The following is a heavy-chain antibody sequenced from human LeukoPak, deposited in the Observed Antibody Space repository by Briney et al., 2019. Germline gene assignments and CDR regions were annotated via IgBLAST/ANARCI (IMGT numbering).Heavy chain of an antibody. CDR2: IIPIFGTA. CDR1: GGTFSSYA. V-gene: IGHV1-69*01. Sequence: SVKVSCEASGGTFSSYAISWVRQAPGQGLEWMGGIIPIFGTANYAQKFQGRVTITADESTSTAYMELSSLRSEDTAVYYCARVGIYGDYEEYYGMDVWGKGTTVTVSS. J-gene: IGHJ6*04. CDR3: ARVGIYGDYEEYYGMDV. D-gene: IGHD4-17*01.